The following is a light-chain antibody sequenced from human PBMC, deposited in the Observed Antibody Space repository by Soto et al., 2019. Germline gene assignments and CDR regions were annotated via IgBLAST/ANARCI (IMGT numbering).Light chain of an antibody. J-gene: IGKJ4*02. CDR3: QQSFSTPQT. CDR2: DAS. CDR1: QTINSW. Sequence: DIQMTQSPSTLPASESDRVTLPCRASQTINSWLAWYQQKPGKAPELLIYDASSLESGVPSRFSGSGSGTEFTLAISSLQPEDSATYYCQQSFSTPQTFGGGTKVDI. V-gene: IGKV1-5*01.